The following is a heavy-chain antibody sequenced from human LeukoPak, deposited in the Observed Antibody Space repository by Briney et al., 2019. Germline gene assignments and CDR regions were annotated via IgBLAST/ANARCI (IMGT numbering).Heavy chain of an antibody. V-gene: IGHV4-38-2*02. CDR3: ARGKLRLGELLN. D-gene: IGHD3-16*01. CDR2: IYHSGST. J-gene: IGHJ4*02. Sequence: SETLSLTCTVSGYSISSGYYWGWIRQPPGKGLEWIGSIYHSGSTYYNPSLKSRVTISVDTSKNQFSLKLSSVTAADTAVYYCARGKLRLGELLNWGQGTLVTVSS. CDR1: GYSISSGYY.